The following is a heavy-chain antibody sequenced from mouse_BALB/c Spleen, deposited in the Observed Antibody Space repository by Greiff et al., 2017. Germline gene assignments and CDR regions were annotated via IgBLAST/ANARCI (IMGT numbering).Heavy chain of an antibody. D-gene: IGHD1-1*01. CDR1: GYTFTSYT. V-gene: IGHV1-4*02. Sequence: QVQLQQSAAELARPGASVKMSCKASGYTFTSYTMHWVKQRPGQGLEWIGYINPSSGYTEYNQKFKDKTTLTADKSSSTAYMQLSSLTSEDSAVYYCARSYYYGSKVYAMDYWGQGTSVTVSS. CDR3: ARSYYYGSKVYAMDY. J-gene: IGHJ4*01. CDR2: INPSSGYT.